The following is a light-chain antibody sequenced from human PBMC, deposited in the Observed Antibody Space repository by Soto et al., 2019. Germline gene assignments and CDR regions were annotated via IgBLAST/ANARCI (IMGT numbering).Light chain of an antibody. CDR2: DVS. J-gene: IGLJ1*01. Sequence: QSALTQPASVSGSPGQSITISCTGTSSDVGDYNYVSWYQQHPGKAPKLLIYDVSNRPSGVSNRFSGSKSGNTASLTISGLQAEDEADYYCSSYTSSRTYVFGIGTKLTVL. CDR1: SSDVGDYNY. V-gene: IGLV2-14*01. CDR3: SSYTSSRTYV.